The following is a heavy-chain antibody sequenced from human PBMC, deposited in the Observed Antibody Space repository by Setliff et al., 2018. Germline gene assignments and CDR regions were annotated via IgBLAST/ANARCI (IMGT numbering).Heavy chain of an antibody. Sequence: GASVKVSCKASGYTFSGYFMHWVRQAPGQGLEWMGRINPNSGGTKYAQKFQGRVTMTRDTAISTVYMELGRLRSDDTALYYCARGGGAPYSLAPYYHMDVWGKGTTVTVSS. CDR2: INPNSGGT. J-gene: IGHJ6*03. D-gene: IGHD6-13*01. CDR3: ARGGGAPYSLAPYYHMDV. V-gene: IGHV1-2*06. CDR1: GYTFSGYF.